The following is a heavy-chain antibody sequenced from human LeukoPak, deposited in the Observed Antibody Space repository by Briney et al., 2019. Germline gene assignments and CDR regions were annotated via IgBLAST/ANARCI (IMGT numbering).Heavy chain of an antibody. CDR3: ASVRYYYDSSGYHTSQYNWFDP. V-gene: IGHV3-74*01. Sequence: GGSRRLSGAASGFTFSSYWMHWVRQAPGKGLVWFSRINIDGSSTSYADSVKGRFTISRDNAKNTLYLQMNSLRAEDTAVYYCASVRYYYDSSGYHTSQYNWFDPWGQGTLVTVSS. J-gene: IGHJ5*02. CDR1: GFTFSSYW. CDR2: INIDGSST. D-gene: IGHD3-22*01.